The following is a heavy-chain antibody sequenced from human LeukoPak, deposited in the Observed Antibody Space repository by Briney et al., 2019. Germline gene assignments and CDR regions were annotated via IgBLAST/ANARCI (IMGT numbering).Heavy chain of an antibody. V-gene: IGHV1-69*06. Sequence: SVKVSCKASGGTFSSYAISWVRQAPGQGLEWMGGIIPIFGTANYAQKFQGRVTITADKSTSTAYMELSSLRSEDTAVYYCARDGRRRLAYGDSENWFDPWGQGTLVTVSS. CDR1: GGTFSSYA. CDR3: ARDGRRRLAYGDSENWFDP. CDR2: IIPIFGTA. J-gene: IGHJ5*02. D-gene: IGHD4-17*01.